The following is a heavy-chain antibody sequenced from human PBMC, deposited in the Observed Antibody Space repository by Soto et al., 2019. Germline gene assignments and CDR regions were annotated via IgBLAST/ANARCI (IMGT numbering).Heavy chain of an antibody. Sequence: PSETLSLTCAVYGGSFSGYYWSWIRQPPGKGLEWIGEINHSGSTNYNPSLKSRVTISVDTSKNQFSLKLSSVTAADTAVYYCARATFTYSYXFWGQGTLVTVSS. CDR2: INHSGST. CDR3: ARATFTYSYXF. CDR1: GGSFSGYY. D-gene: IGHD5-18*01. V-gene: IGHV4-34*01. J-gene: IGHJ4*02.